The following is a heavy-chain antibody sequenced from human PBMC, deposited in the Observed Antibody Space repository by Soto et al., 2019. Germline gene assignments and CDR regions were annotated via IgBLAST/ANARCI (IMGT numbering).Heavy chain of an antibody. V-gene: IGHV3-20*04. D-gene: IGHD6-13*01. CDR2: INWNGGST. Sequence: GGSLRLSCAASGFTFGDYGMSWVRQAPGKGLEWVSGINWNGGSTGYADSVKGLFTISRDNAKNSINLQMNSLRGEDTALYSCARGGYSSSWYWFDPWGQGTLVTVSS. CDR3: ARGGYSSSWYWFDP. CDR1: GFTFGDYG. J-gene: IGHJ5*02.